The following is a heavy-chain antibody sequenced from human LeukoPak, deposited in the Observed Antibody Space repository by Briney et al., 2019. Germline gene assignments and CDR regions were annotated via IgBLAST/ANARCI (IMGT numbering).Heavy chain of an antibody. CDR1: GFTFRNYW. CDR3: ARFWNYGMDV. V-gene: IGHV3-74*03. Sequence: PGGSLRLSCEASGFTFRNYWMHWVRQAPGKGLVWVSRISSDGSSTMYADSVKGRFTISRDNAKNTLYLQMHSLRAEDTAVYYCARFWNYGMDVWGQGTTVTVSS. J-gene: IGHJ6*02. D-gene: IGHD1-1*01. CDR2: ISSDGSST.